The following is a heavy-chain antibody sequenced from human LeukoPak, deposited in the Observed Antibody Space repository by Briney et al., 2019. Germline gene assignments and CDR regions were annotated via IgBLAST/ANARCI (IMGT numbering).Heavy chain of an antibody. V-gene: IGHV1-46*01. Sequence: GASVKVSCKASGYTFTIYYIHRVRQAPGQGLEWMGMINPSGGSTSHAQKFQGRVTMTRDTSTSTVYMELSSLRSEDTAVYYCARGRLLLDYWGQGTLVTVSS. J-gene: IGHJ4*02. D-gene: IGHD2-15*01. CDR3: ARGRLLLDY. CDR2: INPSGGST. CDR1: GYTFTIYY.